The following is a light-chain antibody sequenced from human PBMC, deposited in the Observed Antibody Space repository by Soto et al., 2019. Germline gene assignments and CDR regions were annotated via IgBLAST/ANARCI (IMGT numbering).Light chain of an antibody. CDR1: QSILYSDNKKNY. V-gene: IGKV4-1*01. CDR3: QQYYDAPRT. J-gene: IGKJ2*01. Sequence: DIVMTQSPDSLAVSLGERATINCKSSQSILYSDNKKNYLAWYQHKPGQPPNLLIYWASTRASGVPDRFSGSGSVTDFTLTISSLQTEDVAVYYCQQYYDAPRTFGQGTKVEIK. CDR2: WAS.